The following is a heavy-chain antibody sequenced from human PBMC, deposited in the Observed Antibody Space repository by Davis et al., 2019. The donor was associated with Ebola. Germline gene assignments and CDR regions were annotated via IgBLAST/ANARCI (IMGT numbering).Heavy chain of an antibody. CDR2: IYPGDSDA. J-gene: IGHJ3*02. CDR3: ASLRRTITGMDDGFDI. CDR1: GYSFYQYW. D-gene: IGHD2-8*02. V-gene: IGHV5-51*01. Sequence: GEFLKISCKGLGYSFYQYWIGWVRQMPGKGLEWMGSIYPGDSDARYSPSFQGQVTISADKSITTAYLQWPRLTASDSAMYYCASLRRTITGMDDGFDIWGQGTMVTVSS.